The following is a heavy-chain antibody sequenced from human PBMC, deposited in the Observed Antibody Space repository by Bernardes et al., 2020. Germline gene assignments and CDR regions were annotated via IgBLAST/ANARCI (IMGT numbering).Heavy chain of an antibody. CDR2: IYYSGST. CDR1: GGSVSSGSYY. D-gene: IGHD3-3*01. Sequence: SETLSLTCTVSGGSVSSGSYYWSWIRQPPGKGLEWIGYIYYSGSTNYNPSLKSRVTISVDTSKNQFSLKLSSVTAADTAVYYCARATYYDFWSGYYKGFDYWGQGTLVTVSS. J-gene: IGHJ4*02. V-gene: IGHV4-61*01. CDR3: ARATYYDFWSGYYKGFDY.